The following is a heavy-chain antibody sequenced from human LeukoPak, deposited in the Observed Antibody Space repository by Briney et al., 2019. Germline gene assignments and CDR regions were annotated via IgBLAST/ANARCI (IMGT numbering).Heavy chain of an antibody. D-gene: IGHD3-10*01. CDR1: GFTFSSYS. V-gene: IGHV3-21*01. CDR2: ISSSSIYI. J-gene: IGHJ4*02. CDR3: AREWFGELLDGY. Sequence: PGGSLRLYCAASGFTFSSYSMNLVGQAPGKGLEWVSSISSSSIYIYYADSVKGRFTISRDNAKNSLYLQMNSRRAEDTAVYYCAREWFGELLDGYWGQGTLVTVSS.